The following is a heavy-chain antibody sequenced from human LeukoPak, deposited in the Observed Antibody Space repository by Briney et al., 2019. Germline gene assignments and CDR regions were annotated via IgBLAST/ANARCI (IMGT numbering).Heavy chain of an antibody. J-gene: IGHJ4*02. V-gene: IGHV3-53*01. CDR2: IYSGDST. D-gene: IGHD3-22*01. CDR1: GFTVSNSY. CDR3: ARGTGQNSGYFHY. Sequence: QPGGSLRLSCAASGFTVSNSYMSWVRQAPGKGLEWVSVIYSGDSTYYADSVKGRFTISRDNSKNTLYLQMNSLRAEDTAVYYCARGTGQNSGYFHYWGQGTLVAVSS.